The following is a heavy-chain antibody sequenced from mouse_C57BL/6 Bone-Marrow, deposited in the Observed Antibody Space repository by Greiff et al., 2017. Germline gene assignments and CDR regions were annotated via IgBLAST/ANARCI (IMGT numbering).Heavy chain of an antibody. CDR3: AREGAITTVVDWYFDV. Sequence: VQLQQPGAELVMPGASVKLSCKASGYTFTSYWMHWVKQRPGQGLEWIGEIDPSDSYTTYNQKFKGKSTLTVDKSSSTAYMQLSSLTSEDSAVYYCAREGAITTVVDWYFDVWGTGTTVTVSS. D-gene: IGHD1-1*01. V-gene: IGHV1-69*01. CDR2: IDPSDSYT. J-gene: IGHJ1*03. CDR1: GYTFTSYW.